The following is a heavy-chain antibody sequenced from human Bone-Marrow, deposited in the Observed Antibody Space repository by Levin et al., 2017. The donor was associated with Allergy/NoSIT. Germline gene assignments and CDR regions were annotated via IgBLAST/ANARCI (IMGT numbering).Heavy chain of an antibody. D-gene: IGHD2-8*02. J-gene: IGHJ4*02. V-gene: IGHV3-48*01. Sequence: TGGSLRLSCAASGFTFSSYRMSWVRQTPGKGLDWVSYISDGSANILYADSVKGRFTISRDDARNSLYLQMNSLRAEDTALYYCARVLDNTGGYCFDYWGRGTLVTVSS. CDR2: ISDGSANI. CDR3: ARVLDNTGGYCFDY. CDR1: GFTFSSYR.